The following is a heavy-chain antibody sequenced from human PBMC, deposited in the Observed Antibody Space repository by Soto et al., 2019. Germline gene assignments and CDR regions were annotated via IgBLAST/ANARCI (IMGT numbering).Heavy chain of an antibody. D-gene: IGHD5-12*01. CDR2: INHSGST. Sequence: QVQLQQWGAGLLKPSETLSLTCAVYGGSFSGYYWSWIRQPPGKGLEWIGEINHSGSTNYNPSLKRRVTLSVDTSKDQCSLKLSSVTAADTAVCYCARGVATPDCNFDYWGQGTLVTVSS. CDR3: ARGVATPDCNFDY. V-gene: IGHV4-34*01. J-gene: IGHJ4*02. CDR1: GGSFSGYY.